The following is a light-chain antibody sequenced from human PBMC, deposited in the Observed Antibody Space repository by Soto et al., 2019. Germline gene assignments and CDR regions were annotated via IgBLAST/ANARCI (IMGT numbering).Light chain of an antibody. J-gene: IGKJ2*01. CDR3: QQYGSSPPYT. CDR1: QSVSNNY. Sequence: EVVLTQSPGTLSLSPGERATLSCRASQSVSNNYFAWYQQKPGQAPRLLIFGSSDRATGIPDRFSGSGSGTELTLTISRLEPEDFAVYYCQQYGSSPPYTFGQGTKLEIK. V-gene: IGKV3-20*01. CDR2: GSS.